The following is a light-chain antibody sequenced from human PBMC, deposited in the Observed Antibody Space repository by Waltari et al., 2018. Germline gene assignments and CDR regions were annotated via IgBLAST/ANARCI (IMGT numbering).Light chain of an antibody. CDR2: GAS. Sequence: EMVLTQSPGTLSLSPGASATLSCRTSQSLPRNQLACYQRKPGQPPRLLVFGASNRASDIPARFSGSGSGTEFTLPITRLDPEDSAMYFCQQYYNLPMTFGQGTRLEI. CDR1: QSLPRNQ. J-gene: IGKJ5*01. CDR3: QQYYNLPMT. V-gene: IGKV3-20*01.